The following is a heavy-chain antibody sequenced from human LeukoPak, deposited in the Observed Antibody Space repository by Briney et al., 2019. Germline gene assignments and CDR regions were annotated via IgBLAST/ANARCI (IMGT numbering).Heavy chain of an antibody. V-gene: IGHV4-39*01. CDR1: GGSISSGSYF. J-gene: IGHJ5*02. Sequence: SETLSLTCNVSGGSISSGSYFWGWVRQPPGKGLEWIGSIYYSGSTYYNPSLKSRVTISVDTSKNQFSLKLPSVTAADTAVYYCARIYCSSTTCYFPSWFDPWGQGTLVTVSS. CDR3: ARIYCSSTTCYFPSWFDP. D-gene: IGHD2-2*01. CDR2: IYYSGST.